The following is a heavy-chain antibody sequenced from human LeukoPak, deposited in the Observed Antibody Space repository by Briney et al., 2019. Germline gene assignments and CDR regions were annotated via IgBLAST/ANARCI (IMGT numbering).Heavy chain of an antibody. Sequence: GGSLRLSCAASGFTLSTYGMYWVRQAPGKGLEWVAVIWNDGSNKHYADSVKGRFTISRDNSRNTLDLRMNSLRAEDTAVYYCAKDLSSSWFEGLDNWGQGTLVTVSS. CDR3: AKDLSSSWFEGLDN. V-gene: IGHV3-33*06. CDR2: IWNDGSNK. D-gene: IGHD6-13*01. J-gene: IGHJ4*02. CDR1: GFTLSTYG.